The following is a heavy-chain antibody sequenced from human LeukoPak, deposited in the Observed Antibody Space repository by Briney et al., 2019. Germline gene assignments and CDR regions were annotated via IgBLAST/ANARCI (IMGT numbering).Heavy chain of an antibody. CDR3: ARPNITSYYDSRGYDAFDV. CDR2: IYPDDSDT. J-gene: IGHJ3*01. Sequence: KSGESLKISCKGSGYRFNAYWIAWVRQLPGKGLEWMGIIYPDDSDTRYSPPFQGQVTISADKSVRTAYLQWSSLKASDTAMYYCARPNITSYYDSRGYDAFDVWGQGTMVTVSS. D-gene: IGHD3-22*01. V-gene: IGHV5-51*01. CDR1: GYRFNAYW.